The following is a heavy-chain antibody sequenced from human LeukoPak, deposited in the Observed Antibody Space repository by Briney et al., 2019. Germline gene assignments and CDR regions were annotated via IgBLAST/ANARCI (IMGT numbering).Heavy chain of an antibody. CDR1: GFTFSSFS. Sequence: GSLRLSCAASGFTFSSFSMNWVRQPPGKGLEWIGEVNHSGSTKYNPSLKSRVTISLDTSKNQFSLKLGSVTAADTSVYYCARRPPNSGSYSGPSGLDYWGQGTLVTVSS. CDR3: ARRPPNSGSYSGPSGLDY. V-gene: IGHV4-34*01. CDR2: VNHSGST. D-gene: IGHD1-26*01. J-gene: IGHJ4*02.